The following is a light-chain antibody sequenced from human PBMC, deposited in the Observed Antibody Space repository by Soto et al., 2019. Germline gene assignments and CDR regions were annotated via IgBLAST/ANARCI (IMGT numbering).Light chain of an antibody. CDR2: AVS. V-gene: IGKV1-39*01. J-gene: IGKJ1*01. CDR1: QSISTY. Sequence: DIQMTQSPSSLSASVGDRVTITCRASQSISTYLNWYQHKPGKAPKVLIYAVSSLQSGVPSRFSGSESGTDFTLTITSLQPEDSATYYCQHSYGTPRTFGQGTKVEIK. CDR3: QHSYGTPRT.